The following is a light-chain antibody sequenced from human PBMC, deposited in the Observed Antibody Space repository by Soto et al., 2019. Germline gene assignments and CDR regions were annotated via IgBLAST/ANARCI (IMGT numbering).Light chain of an antibody. CDR2: WAS. V-gene: IGKV4-1*01. J-gene: IGKJ1*01. CDR1: LSILYTSNNRNY. Sequence: DIVMTQSPDSLAVSLGERATINCKSTLSILYTSNNRNYLAGYQHKPGQPPKLLISWASTRESGVPDRFSGSGSGKDFTLTISSLQAEDVAVYYCQQYYETPPTFGQGTKVEIK. CDR3: QQYYETPPT.